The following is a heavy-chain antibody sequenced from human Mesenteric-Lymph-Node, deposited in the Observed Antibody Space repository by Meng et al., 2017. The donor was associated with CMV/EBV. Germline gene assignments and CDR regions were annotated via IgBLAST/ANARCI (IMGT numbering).Heavy chain of an antibody. D-gene: IGHD2-2*01. CDR1: GFTFSSYW. V-gene: IGHV3-30*02. Sequence: GGSLRLSCAASGFTFSSYWMSWVRQAPGKGLEWVAFIRYDGSNKYYADSVKGRFTISRDNSKNTLYLQMNSLRAEDTAVYYCAKVPYVVPASILYFDYWGQGTLVTVSS. CDR2: IRYDGSNK. CDR3: AKVPYVVPASILYFDY. J-gene: IGHJ4*02.